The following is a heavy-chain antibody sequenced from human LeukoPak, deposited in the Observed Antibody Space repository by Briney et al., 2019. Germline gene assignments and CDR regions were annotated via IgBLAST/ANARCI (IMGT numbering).Heavy chain of an antibody. J-gene: IGHJ4*02. V-gene: IGHV3-21*01. Sequence: PGGSLRLSCAASRFTFSSYSMNWVRQAPGKGLEWVSSISSSSSYIYYADSVKGRFTISRDNAKNSLYLQMNSLRAEDTAVYYCARDGSGSADFDYWGQGTLVTVSS. CDR1: RFTFSSYS. CDR3: ARDGSGSADFDY. D-gene: IGHD6-19*01. CDR2: ISSSSSYI.